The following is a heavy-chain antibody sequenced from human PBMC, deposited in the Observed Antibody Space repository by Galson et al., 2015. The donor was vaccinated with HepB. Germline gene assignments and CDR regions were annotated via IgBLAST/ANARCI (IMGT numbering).Heavy chain of an antibody. CDR2: ISSSSSYI. J-gene: IGHJ4*02. CDR1: GFTFSSYS. CDR3: ARGSSYDFWPDY. V-gene: IGHV3-21*01. Sequence: SLRLSCAASGFTFSSYSMNWVRQAPGKGLEWVSSISSSSSYIYYADSVKGRFTISRDNAKNSLYLQMNSLRAEDTAVYYCARGSSYDFWPDYWGQGTLVTVSS. D-gene: IGHD3-3*01.